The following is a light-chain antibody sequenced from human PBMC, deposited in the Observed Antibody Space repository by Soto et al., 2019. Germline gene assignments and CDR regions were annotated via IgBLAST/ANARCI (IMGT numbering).Light chain of an antibody. CDR3: QQYATSPRT. J-gene: IGKJ4*01. V-gene: IGKV3-15*01. Sequence: EIVMTQSPATLSVSPGERATLSCRASQSVSSNLAWYQQKPGQAPRLLIYGASTRATGIPARFSGSGSGTEFTLTISRLEPEDFAVYYCQQYATSPRTFGGGAKVEIK. CDR1: QSVSSN. CDR2: GAS.